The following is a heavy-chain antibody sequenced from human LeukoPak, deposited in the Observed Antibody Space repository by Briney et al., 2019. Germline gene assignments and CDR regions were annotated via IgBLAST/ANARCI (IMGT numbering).Heavy chain of an antibody. V-gene: IGHV3-74*01. CDR2: INSDGGGA. J-gene: IGHJ5*02. CDR1: GITFGNNW. Sequence: PGGSLRLSCAAPGITFGNNWMRWVRQGPGKGLVWISRINSDGGGAIYADSVKGRFTVSRDNAKNTLYLQMNSLRAEDTAVYYCARDVPHNWFDTWGQGTLVTVSS. CDR3: ARDVPHNWFDT.